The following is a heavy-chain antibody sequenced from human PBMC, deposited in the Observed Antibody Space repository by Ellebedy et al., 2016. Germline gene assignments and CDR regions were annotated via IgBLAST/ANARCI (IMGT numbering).Heavy chain of an antibody. CDR3: AKADGDYLNIDY. CDR2: IGTSGVTT. D-gene: IGHD4-17*01. Sequence: GGSLRLSXAASGFRFSSHAMSWVRQVPGKGLEWVSTIGTSGVTTYYADSVRGRFTISRDNSNNILYLEMDSLRADDTAVYYCAKADGDYLNIDYWGQGALVTVAS. J-gene: IGHJ4*02. CDR1: GFRFSSHA. V-gene: IGHV3-23*01.